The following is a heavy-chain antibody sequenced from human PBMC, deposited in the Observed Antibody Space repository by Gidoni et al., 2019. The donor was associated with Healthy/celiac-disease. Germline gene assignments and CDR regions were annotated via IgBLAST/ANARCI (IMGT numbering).Heavy chain of an antibody. CDR3: ANKNPHGSGKEDY. D-gene: IGHD3-10*01. CDR1: GFTFSSYA. J-gene: IGHJ4*02. Sequence: EVQLLESGGGLVQPGGSLRLSCAASGFTFSSYAMSWVRQAPGKGLEWVSAISGSGGSTYYADAVKGRFTISRDNSKNTLYLQMNSLRAEDTAVYYCANKNPHGSGKEDYWGQGTLVTVSS. V-gene: IGHV3-23*01. CDR2: ISGSGGST.